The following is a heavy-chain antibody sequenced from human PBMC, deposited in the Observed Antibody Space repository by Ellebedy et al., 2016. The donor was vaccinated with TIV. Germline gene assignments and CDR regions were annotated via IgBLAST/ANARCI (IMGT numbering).Heavy chain of an antibody. V-gene: IGHV1-69*04. D-gene: IGHD7-27*01. CDR2: IIPILDIT. Sequence: AASVKVSCKASGGTFSSYSINWVRQAPGQGLEWMGRIIPILDITNYAQNFQGRVTITADKSTSTAYMELSSLRSEDTAVYYCARAPPPRGDRSADAFDIWGRGTMVTVSS. J-gene: IGHJ3*02. CDR3: ARAPPPRGDRSADAFDI. CDR1: GGTFSSYS.